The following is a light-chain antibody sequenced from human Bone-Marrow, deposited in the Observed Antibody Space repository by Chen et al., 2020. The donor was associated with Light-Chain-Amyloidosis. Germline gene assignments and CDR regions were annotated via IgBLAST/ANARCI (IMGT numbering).Light chain of an antibody. CDR1: QSVSSSY. V-gene: IGKV3-20*01. CDR3: QQSGSSPPP. CDR2: GYS. Sequence: EVVLTQSPGALSLSPGERATLSCRASQSVSSSYLAWYQQKPGQSPRLLLYGYSSRATGIPDRFSGSGSGTDFTLPISRLEPEDLSVYYPQQSGSSPPPFGSGTQLEIK. J-gene: IGKJ1*01.